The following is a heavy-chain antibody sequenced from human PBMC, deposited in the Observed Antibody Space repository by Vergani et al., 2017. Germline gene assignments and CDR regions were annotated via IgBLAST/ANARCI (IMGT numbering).Heavy chain of an antibody. Sequence: QVQLVESGGGVVQPGRSLRLSCAASGFPFSSYAMHWARQAPGKGLEWVAVISYDGSNKYYADSVKGRFTISRDNSKNTMYLQMNSLRAEDTAVYYCARRDPTEYYLDYWGQGTLVTVSS. CDR2: ISYDGSNK. V-gene: IGHV3-30-3*01. CDR1: GFPFSSYA. CDR3: ARRDPTEYYLDY. D-gene: IGHD3-10*01. J-gene: IGHJ4*02.